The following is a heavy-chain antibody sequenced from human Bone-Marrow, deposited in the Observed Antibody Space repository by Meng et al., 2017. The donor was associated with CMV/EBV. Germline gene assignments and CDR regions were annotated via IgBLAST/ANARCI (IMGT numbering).Heavy chain of an antibody. V-gene: IGHV3-48*03. J-gene: IGHJ2*01. Sequence: GESLRLSCAASGFTFSSYEMNWVRQAPGKGLEWVSYISSSGSTIYYADSVKGRFTISRDNAKNSLYLQMNSLRAEDTAVYYYSSHNSTSCYGIYCYFDLWGRGTLVTVSS. D-gene: IGHD2-2*01. CDR2: ISSSGSTI. CDR1: GFTFSSYE. CDR3: SSHNSTSCYGIYCYFDL.